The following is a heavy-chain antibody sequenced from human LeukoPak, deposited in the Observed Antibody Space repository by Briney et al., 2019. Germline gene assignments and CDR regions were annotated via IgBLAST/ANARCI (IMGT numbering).Heavy chain of an antibody. J-gene: IGHJ4*02. CDR1: GFTFSSYA. V-gene: IGHV4-34*01. CDR3: ARATPYPHY. D-gene: IGHD4-23*01. Sequence: GSLRLSCAASGFTFSSYAMSWIRQPPGKGLEWIGEINHSGSTNYNPSLKSRVTISVDTSKNQFSLKLSSVTAADTAVYYCARATPYPHYWGQGTLVTVSS. CDR2: INHSGST.